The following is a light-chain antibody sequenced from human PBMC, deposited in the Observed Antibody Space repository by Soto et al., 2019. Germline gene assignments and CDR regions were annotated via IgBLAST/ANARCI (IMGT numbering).Light chain of an antibody. CDR1: SSNIGSTYD. Sequence: QSVLTQPPSVSGAPGQRVTISCTGSSSNIGSTYDVQWYQQLPGTAPKLLIHGNTDRPSGVPDRFSGSKSGTSASLAITGLHADDEADYYCQSYADSLSVHYVFGTGTKLTVL. CDR3: QSYADSLSVHYV. CDR2: GNT. J-gene: IGLJ1*01. V-gene: IGLV1-40*01.